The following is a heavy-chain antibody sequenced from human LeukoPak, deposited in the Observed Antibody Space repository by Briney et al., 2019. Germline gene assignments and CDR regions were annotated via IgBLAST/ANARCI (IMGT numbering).Heavy chain of an antibody. Sequence: PGRSLRLSCAASGFTFSNYGMHWVRQAPPKGLQGVTLIWYDGSNKYYADSVKGRFTISRDNSKNKLYLQMNSLRAEDTAVYYCARERYYDILTVDYWGQGTLVTVSS. CDR2: IWYDGSNK. D-gene: IGHD3-9*01. CDR3: ARERYYDILTVDY. CDR1: GFTFSNYG. J-gene: IGHJ4*02. V-gene: IGHV3-33*01.